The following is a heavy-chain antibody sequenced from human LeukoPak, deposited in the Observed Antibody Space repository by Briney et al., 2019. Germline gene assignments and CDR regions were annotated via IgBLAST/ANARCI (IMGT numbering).Heavy chain of an antibody. V-gene: IGHV4-34*01. CDR2: INHSRNT. D-gene: IGHD5-12*01. CDR1: GGSFSGYY. J-gene: IGHJ4*02. CDR3: ARGGGQWLRSYYFDY. Sequence: SETLSLTCAVYGGSFSGYYWTWIRQSQGKGLEWIGEINHSRNTNYNPSLKSRVTISVDTSKKQFSLTVRSVTAADTAVYYCARGGGQWLRSYYFDYWGQGALVTVSS.